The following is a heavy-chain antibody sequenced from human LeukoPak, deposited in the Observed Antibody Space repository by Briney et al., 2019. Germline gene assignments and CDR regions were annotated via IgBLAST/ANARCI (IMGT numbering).Heavy chain of an antibody. D-gene: IGHD3-3*01. V-gene: IGHV4-34*01. J-gene: IGHJ3*02. CDR2: INHSGST. CDR3: ARRHYDFWSGYLFGAFDI. Sequence: SETLSLTCAVSGGSFSGYYWSWIRQPPGKGLEWIGEINHSGSTNYNPSLKSRVTISVDTSKNQFTLKLSSVTAADTAVYYCARRHYDFWSGYLFGAFDIWGQGTMVTVSS. CDR1: GGSFSGYY.